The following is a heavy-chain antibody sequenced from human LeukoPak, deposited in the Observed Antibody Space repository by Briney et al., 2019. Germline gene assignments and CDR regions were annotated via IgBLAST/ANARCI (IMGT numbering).Heavy chain of an antibody. D-gene: IGHD3-22*01. Sequence: SETLSLTCTVSGGSISSYYWSWIRQPPGKGLEWIGYIYYSGSTNYNLSLKSRVTISVDTSKNQFSLKLSSVTAADTAVYYCARHSYDSSGEETSFDYWGQGTLVTVSS. CDR3: ARHSYDSSGEETSFDY. J-gene: IGHJ4*02. CDR2: IYYSGST. V-gene: IGHV4-59*08. CDR1: GGSISSYY.